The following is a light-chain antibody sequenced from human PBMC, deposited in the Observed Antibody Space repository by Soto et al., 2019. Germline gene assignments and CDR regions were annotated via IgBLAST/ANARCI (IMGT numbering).Light chain of an antibody. CDR1: SSNIGNNY. CDR2: DNN. Sequence: QSVLTQAPSVSTAPGQKVTISCSGSSSNIGNNYVSWYQKLPGTAPKLLIYDNNKRPSGIPDRFSGSKSGTSATLGITGLQTGDEADYYCGTWDSSLSGVVFGGGTQLTVL. V-gene: IGLV1-51*01. CDR3: GTWDSSLSGVV. J-gene: IGLJ2*01.